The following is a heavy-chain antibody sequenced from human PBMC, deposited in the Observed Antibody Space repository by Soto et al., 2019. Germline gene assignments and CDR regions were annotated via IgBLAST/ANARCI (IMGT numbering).Heavy chain of an antibody. CDR2: LTDSGGST. Sequence: GGSLRLSCAAFGFTFRSYAMSWVRQAPGKGLEWVSALTDSGGSTYYADSVQGRFTISRDNSKNTLYLQMNSLGAEDTAVYYCAKDYSSTWYPGHGMGVWGQGTTVTVS. CDR1: GFTFRSYA. V-gene: IGHV3-23*01. CDR3: AKDYSSTWYPGHGMGV. J-gene: IGHJ6*02. D-gene: IGHD6-13*01.